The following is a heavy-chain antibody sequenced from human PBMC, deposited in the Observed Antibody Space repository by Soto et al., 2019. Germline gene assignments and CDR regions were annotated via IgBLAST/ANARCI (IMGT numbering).Heavy chain of an antibody. D-gene: IGHD3-10*01. J-gene: IGHJ5*02. Sequence: GGSLRLSCAASGFTFSSYSMNWVRQAPGKGLEWVSYISSSSTIYYADSVKGRFTISRDNAKNSLYLQMNSLRDEDTAVYYCARDVITMVRGVILYNWFDPWGQGTLVTVSS. CDR3: ARDVITMVRGVILYNWFDP. CDR2: ISSSSTI. CDR1: GFTFSSYS. V-gene: IGHV3-48*02.